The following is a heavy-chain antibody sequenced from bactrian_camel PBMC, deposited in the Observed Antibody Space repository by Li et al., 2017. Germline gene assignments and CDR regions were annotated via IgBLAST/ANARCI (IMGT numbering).Heavy chain of an antibody. CDR2: IDRDGTT. V-gene: IGHV3S53*01. CDR3: AVSRRTCQPSIPRADFGF. CDR1: GVTFSNYS. J-gene: IGHJ6*01. Sequence: VQLVESGGGSVQAGGSLKLSCAASGVTFSNYSMGWFRQAPGKQREGVAAIDRDGTTVYKDSVKGRFTTSRDNAKSTLILQMASLKTEDTGMYYCAVSRRTCQPSIPRADFGFWGQGTQVTVS.